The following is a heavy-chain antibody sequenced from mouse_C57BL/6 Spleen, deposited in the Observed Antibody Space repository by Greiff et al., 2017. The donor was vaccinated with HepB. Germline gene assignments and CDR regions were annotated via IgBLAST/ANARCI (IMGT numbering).Heavy chain of an antibody. D-gene: IGHD2-4*01. J-gene: IGHJ4*01. CDR1: GYTFTDYY. CDR2: IYPGSGNT. V-gene: IGHV1-76*01. CDR3: ATAYYDYGYYYAMDY. Sequence: QVQLQQSGAELVRPGASVKLSCKASGYTFTDYYINWVKQRPGQGLEWIARIYPGSGNTYYNEKFKGKATLTAEKSSSTAYMQLSSLTSEDSAVYFCATAYYDYGYYYAMDYWGQGTSVTVSS.